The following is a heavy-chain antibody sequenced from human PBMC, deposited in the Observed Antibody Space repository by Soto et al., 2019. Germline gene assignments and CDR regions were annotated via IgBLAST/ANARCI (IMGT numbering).Heavy chain of an antibody. J-gene: IGHJ4*02. CDR2: ISASSTYI. CDR3: ARGWLRDPWMY. D-gene: IGHD5-12*01. V-gene: IGHV3-21*01. CDR1: GFIFSIYT. Sequence: GGSLRLSCAASGFIFSIYTMNWFRQAPGKGLEWVSSISASSTYIYYADSLKGRFTISRDNAYNSLYLQMNSLRAEDTAVYYCARGWLRDPWMYWGQGTLVTVSS.